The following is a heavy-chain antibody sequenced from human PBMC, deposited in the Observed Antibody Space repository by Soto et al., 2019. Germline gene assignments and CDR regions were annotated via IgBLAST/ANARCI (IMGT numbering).Heavy chain of an antibody. J-gene: IGHJ6*02. CDR1: GFTFSSYG. Sequence: QVHLMESGGGVIQPGRSLRLSCAASGFTFSSYGMHWVRQAPGKGLEWVAVMSNDGTSRFYADSVKGRFTISRDNSKNTLYLQMNSLRAEDTAMYYCAKVRVKDYYYYAMDVWGQGTTVTVSS. CDR3: AKVRVKDYYYYAMDV. CDR2: MSNDGTSR. V-gene: IGHV3-30*18.